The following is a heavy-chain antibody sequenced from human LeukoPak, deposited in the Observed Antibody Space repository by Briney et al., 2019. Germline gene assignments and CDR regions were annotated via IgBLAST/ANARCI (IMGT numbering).Heavy chain of an antibody. V-gene: IGHV4-39*07. D-gene: IGHD3-10*01. CDR3: AKPSNYYGSATDAFDF. CDR1: GGSISSSYSY. CDR2: IYYSGST. Sequence: SETLSLTCAVSGGSISSSYSYWGWIRQPPGKGLEWIGNIYYSGSTYYNPSLKSRVTISVDTSKNHFSLKLNSVTAADTAVYYCAKPSNYYGSATDAFDFWGQGTMVTVSS. J-gene: IGHJ3*01.